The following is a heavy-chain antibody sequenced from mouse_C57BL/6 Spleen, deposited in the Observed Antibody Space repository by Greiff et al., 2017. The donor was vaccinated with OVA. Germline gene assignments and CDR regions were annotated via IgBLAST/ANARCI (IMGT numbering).Heavy chain of an antibody. CDR1: GFTFSSYA. J-gene: IGHJ4*01. CDR3: ATLLYYAMDY. CDR2: ISDGGSYT. V-gene: IGHV5-4*03. Sequence: EVKLVESGGGLVKPGGSLKLSCAASGFTFSSYAMSWVRQTPEKRLEWVATISDGGSYTYYPDNVKGRFTISRDNAKNNLYLQMSHLKSEDTAMYYCATLLYYAMDYWGQGTSVTVSS.